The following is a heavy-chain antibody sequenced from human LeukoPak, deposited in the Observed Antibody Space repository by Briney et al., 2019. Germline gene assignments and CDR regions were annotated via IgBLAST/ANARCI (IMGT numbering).Heavy chain of an antibody. J-gene: IGHJ4*02. D-gene: IGHD3-3*01. Sequence: AASVKVSCKASGYTFTSYGISWVRQAPGQGLEWMGWISAYNGNTDYAQKLQGRVTMTTDTSTSTAYMELRSLRSDDTAVYYCARWGYDFWSGYFDYWGQGTLVTVSS. CDR2: ISAYNGNT. CDR1: GYTFTSYG. CDR3: ARWGYDFWSGYFDY. V-gene: IGHV1-18*01.